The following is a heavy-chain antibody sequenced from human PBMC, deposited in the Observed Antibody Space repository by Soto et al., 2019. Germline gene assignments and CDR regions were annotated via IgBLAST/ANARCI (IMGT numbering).Heavy chain of an antibody. CDR2: ISTYNGNT. CDR3: ARGPADYYDNSANYLLDY. CDR1: GYTFITYG. J-gene: IGHJ4*02. V-gene: IGHV1-18*01. Sequence: QVQLVQSGAEVKKPGASVKVSCKASGYTFITYGVSWVRQAPGQGLDWLGWISTYNGNTRYAERLQGRVTMTTDTTTNTAYMELRNLRSGDTAVYYCARGPADYYDNSANYLLDYWGQGTLVTVPS. D-gene: IGHD3-22*01.